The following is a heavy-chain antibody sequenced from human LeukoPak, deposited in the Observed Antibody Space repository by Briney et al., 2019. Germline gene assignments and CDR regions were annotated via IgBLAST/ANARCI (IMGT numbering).Heavy chain of an antibody. CDR2: ISAYNGNT. CDR1: GYTFTSCG. Sequence: ASVKVSCKASGYTFTSCGISWVRQAPGQGLEWMGWISAYNGNTNYAQKLQGRVTMTTDTSTSTAYMELRSLRSDDTAVYYCAREVGGSYTGDFDYWGQGTLVTVSS. V-gene: IGHV1-18*01. J-gene: IGHJ4*02. D-gene: IGHD1-26*01. CDR3: AREVGGSYTGDFDY.